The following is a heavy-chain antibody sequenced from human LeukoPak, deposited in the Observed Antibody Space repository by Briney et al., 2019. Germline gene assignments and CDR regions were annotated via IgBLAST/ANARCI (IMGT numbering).Heavy chain of an antibody. D-gene: IGHD3-16*01. J-gene: IGHJ5*02. V-gene: IGHV4-34*01. CDR3: ARGGGNTNWFDP. CDR2: INHSGST. Sequence: KSSETLSLTCAVYGGSFSGYYWSWIRQPPGKGLEWIGEINHSGSTNYNPSLKSRVTISVDTSKNQFSLELSSVTAADTAVYCCARGGGNTNWFDPWGQGILVTVSS. CDR1: GGSFSGYY.